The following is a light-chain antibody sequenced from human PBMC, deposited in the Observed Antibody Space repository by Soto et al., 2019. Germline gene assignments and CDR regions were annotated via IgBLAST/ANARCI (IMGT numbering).Light chain of an antibody. CDR1: QSVSSSY. CDR2: GAS. J-gene: IGKJ1*01. V-gene: IGKV3-20*01. Sequence: EIVLTQSPGTLSLSPGERATLSWRASQSVSSSYLAWYQQKPGQAPRLLIYGASSRATGIPDRFSGSGSGTDFTLTISGLEPEDFAVYYCQQYGSSRTFGQGTKVDIK. CDR3: QQYGSSRT.